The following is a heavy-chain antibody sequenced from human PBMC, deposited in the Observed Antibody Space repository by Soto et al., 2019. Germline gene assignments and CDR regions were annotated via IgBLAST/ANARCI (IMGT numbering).Heavy chain of an antibody. CDR3: ARGWDCSRTTCYTHNSFDP. CDR1: GFTFSSYE. Sequence: EVQLVESGGGLVQPGGSLRLSCAASGFTFSSYEMNWVRQAPGKGLEWVSYISRSGGTIYSADSVKGRFTISRDNAKNSLYLQMNSLRVEDTAVYYCARGWDCSRTTCYTHNSFDPWGQGMLVTVSA. J-gene: IGHJ5*02. D-gene: IGHD2-2*02. V-gene: IGHV3-48*03. CDR2: ISRSGGTI.